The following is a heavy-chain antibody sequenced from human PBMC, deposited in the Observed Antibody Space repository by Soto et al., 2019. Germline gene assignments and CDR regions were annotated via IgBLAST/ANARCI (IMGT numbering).Heavy chain of an antibody. CDR1: GDSISTTTYY. CDR2: ISHGGTT. D-gene: IGHD1-1*01. V-gene: IGHV4-31*03. Sequence: SQTLSLTCSVSGDSISTTTYYWTWIRQHPGKGLEWIGYISHGGTTFFNPSLKSRVTISEDTSKNQFSLSLTSVSAADTAVCYCARGTGWHFFDYWGQGTPVTVSS. CDR3: ARGTGWHFFDY. J-gene: IGHJ4*02.